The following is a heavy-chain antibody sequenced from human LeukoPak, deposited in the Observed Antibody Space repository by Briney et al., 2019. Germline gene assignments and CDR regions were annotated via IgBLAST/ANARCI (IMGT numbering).Heavy chain of an antibody. CDR1: GYTFTTHA. J-gene: IGHJ5*02. D-gene: IGHD3-16*02. CDR3: ARAYQPLGGLSFPDQ. CDR2: INHNTGDP. Sequence: GASVKVSCKASGYTFTTHAMNWVRQAPGQGLEWMGWINHNTGDPTYAQGFTGGFVFSLVSSVSTAYLQISSLEAEDTAVYFCARAYQPLGGLSFPDQWGQGTLVTVSS. V-gene: IGHV7-4-1*02.